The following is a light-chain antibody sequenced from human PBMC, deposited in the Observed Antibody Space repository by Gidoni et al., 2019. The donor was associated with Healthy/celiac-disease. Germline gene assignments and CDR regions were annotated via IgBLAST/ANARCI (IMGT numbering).Light chain of an antibody. J-gene: IGLJ2*01. CDR2: QDS. CDR1: KLGDKY. Sequence: SYELTQPPSVSVSPGQTASITCSGDKLGDKYACWYQKKPGKSPVLVIYQDSKRPSGIPERFSGSNSGNTATLTISGTQAMDEADYYCQAWDSSTYVVFGGGTKLTVL. CDR3: QAWDSSTYVV. V-gene: IGLV3-1*01.